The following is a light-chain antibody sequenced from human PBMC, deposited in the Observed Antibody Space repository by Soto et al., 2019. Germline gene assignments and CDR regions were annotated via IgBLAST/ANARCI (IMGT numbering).Light chain of an antibody. CDR1: SSDVGSYNL. CDR2: EVD. Sequence: QSVLPQPASVSGSPGQSITISCTGTSSDVGSYNLVSWYQQHPGKAPKLMIYEVDKRPSGVSNRFSGSKSGNTASLTISGLQAEDEGDYYCCSYAGSSTQVFGGGTKLTVL. J-gene: IGLJ2*01. V-gene: IGLV2-23*02. CDR3: CSYAGSSTQV.